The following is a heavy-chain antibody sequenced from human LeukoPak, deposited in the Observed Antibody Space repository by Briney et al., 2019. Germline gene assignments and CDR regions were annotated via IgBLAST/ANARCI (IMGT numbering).Heavy chain of an antibody. CDR3: ARDFASISSSWTWENWFDP. V-gene: IGHV1-2*02. CDR1: GYTFTGYY. Sequence: ASVKVSCKASGYTFTGYYMHWVRQAPGQGLEWMGWINPNSGGTNYAQKFQGRVTMTRDTSISTAYMELSRLRSDDTAVYYCARDFASISSSWTWENWFDPWGQGTLVTVSS. D-gene: IGHD6-13*01. J-gene: IGHJ5*02. CDR2: INPNSGGT.